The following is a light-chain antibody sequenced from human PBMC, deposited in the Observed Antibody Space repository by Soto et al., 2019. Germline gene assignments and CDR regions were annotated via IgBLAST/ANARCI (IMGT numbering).Light chain of an antibody. V-gene: IGKV3-20*01. Sequence: EIVLTQSPGTLSLSPGERATLSCRASQGVSSSYLAWYQQKPGQPPRLLIYCASSRATGIPDRFSGSGSGTDFTLPITRLEPEDFAVYYCQHYRTSFGGGTKVEIK. CDR1: QGVSSSY. CDR3: QHYRTS. CDR2: CAS. J-gene: IGKJ4*01.